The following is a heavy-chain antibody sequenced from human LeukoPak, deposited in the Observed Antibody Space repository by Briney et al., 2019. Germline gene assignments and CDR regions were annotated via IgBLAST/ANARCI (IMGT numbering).Heavy chain of an antibody. D-gene: IGHD4-17*01. Sequence: GGSLRLSCAASGFSFISYGMHWVRQAPGKGLEWVGVISDDGRRKDYADSVKGRFTISRDNSKDALYLQMNSLRAEDTAVYYCAKRPSDYGDYVSYFDYWGRGTLVTVSS. J-gene: IGHJ4*02. CDR2: ISDDGRRK. CDR1: GFSFISYG. CDR3: AKRPSDYGDYVSYFDY. V-gene: IGHV3-30*18.